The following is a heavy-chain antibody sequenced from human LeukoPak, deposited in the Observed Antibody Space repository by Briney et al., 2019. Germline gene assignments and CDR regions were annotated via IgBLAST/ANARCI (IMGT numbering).Heavy chain of an antibody. CDR1: GGTFSSYT. CDR3: ARVNYYDSSGFDY. J-gene: IGHJ4*02. CDR2: IIPILGIA. Sequence: SVKVSCKASGGTFSSYTISWVRQAPGQGLEWMGRIIPILGIANYAQKFQGRVTITADKSTSTAYMELSSLRSKDTAVYYCARVNYYDSSGFDYWGQGILVTVSS. V-gene: IGHV1-69*02. D-gene: IGHD3-22*01.